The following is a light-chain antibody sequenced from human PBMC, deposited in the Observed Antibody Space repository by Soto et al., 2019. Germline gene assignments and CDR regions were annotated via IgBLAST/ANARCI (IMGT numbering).Light chain of an antibody. CDR1: TGAVTSGHY. Sequence: QAVVTQEPSLTVSPGGTVTLTCDSSTGAVTSGHYPHWFQQKPGQAPRTLIYDTSNKHSWTPARFSGSLLGGKAALTLSGAQPEDEADYYCLVIFTGVGEVFGTGTKVTVL. J-gene: IGLJ1*01. CDR2: DTS. CDR3: LVIFTGVGEV. V-gene: IGLV7-46*01.